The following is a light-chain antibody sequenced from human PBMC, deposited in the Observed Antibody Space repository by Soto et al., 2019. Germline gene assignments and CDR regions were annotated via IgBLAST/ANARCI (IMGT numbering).Light chain of an antibody. J-gene: IGKJ3*01. CDR3: QKYNSAPLT. V-gene: IGKV1-27*01. CDR2: AAS. CDR1: RGISNY. Sequence: DIPMTQSPSSLSASVGDRVTITCRASRGISNYLAWYQQKPGKVPKLLIHAASTLESGVPSRFSGSGSGTDFTLTINSLQPEDVATYYGQKYNSAPLTFGPGTKVDIK.